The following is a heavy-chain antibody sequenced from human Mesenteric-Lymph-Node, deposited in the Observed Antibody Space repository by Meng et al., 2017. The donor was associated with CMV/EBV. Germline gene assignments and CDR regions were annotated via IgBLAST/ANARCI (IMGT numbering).Heavy chain of an antibody. Sequence: GESLKISCAASGFTFSSYDMHWVRQATGKGLEWVSAIGTAGDTYYPGSVKGRFTISRENAKNSLYLQMNSLRAGDTAVYYCARVSYDSIETLGLMDVWGQGTTVTVSS. V-gene: IGHV3-13*01. CDR2: IGTAGDT. D-gene: IGHD3-22*01. J-gene: IGHJ6*02. CDR3: ARVSYDSIETLGLMDV. CDR1: GFTFSSYD.